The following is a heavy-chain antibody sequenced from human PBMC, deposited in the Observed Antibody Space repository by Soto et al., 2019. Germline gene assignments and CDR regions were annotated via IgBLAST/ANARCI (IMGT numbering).Heavy chain of an antibody. CDR2: ISDDGRDK. D-gene: IGHD3-22*01. CDR3: AKAVVDYSDSRGYFLDFDQ. J-gene: IGHJ4*02. Sequence: QVRLVESGGDVVQPGRSLRLSCVASGFGFSFYGMHWVRQAPGKGLEWVAVISDDGRDKYYGDSVKGRFTISRDNSKNALYLQMTTLRKEDTAVYYCAKAVVDYSDSRGYFLDFDQWGLGTQVTVSS. CDR1: GFGFSFYG. V-gene: IGHV3-30*18.